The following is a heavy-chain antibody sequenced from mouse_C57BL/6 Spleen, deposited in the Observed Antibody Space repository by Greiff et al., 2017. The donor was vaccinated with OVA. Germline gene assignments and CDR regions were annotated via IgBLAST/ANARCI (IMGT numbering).Heavy chain of an antibody. CDR2: FYPGSGSI. Sequence: QVHVKQSGAELVKPGASVKLSCKASDYTFTEYTIHWVKQRSGQGLEWIGWFYPGSGSIKYNEKFKDKATLTADKSSSTVYMELSRLTSEDSAVYFCARHEEEEITTVAPFAYWGQGTLVTVSA. CDR1: DYTFTEYT. CDR3: ARHEEEEITTVAPFAY. V-gene: IGHV1-62-2*01. D-gene: IGHD1-1*01. J-gene: IGHJ3*01.